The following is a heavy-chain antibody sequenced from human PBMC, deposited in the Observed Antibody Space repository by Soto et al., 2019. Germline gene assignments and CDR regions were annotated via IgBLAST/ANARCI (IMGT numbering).Heavy chain of an antibody. CDR2: ISYSGST. CDR1: GGSISSYY. J-gene: IGHJ4*02. V-gene: IGHV4-59*08. Sequence: TLSLTCSVSGGSISSYYWSWIRQPPGKGLEWIGYISYSGSTKYNPSLKSRVTMSVDTSKNQFSLKLSSVTAADTAVYYCARLSSSWYFDYWGQGTLVTVSS. D-gene: IGHD6-13*01. CDR3: ARLSSSWYFDY.